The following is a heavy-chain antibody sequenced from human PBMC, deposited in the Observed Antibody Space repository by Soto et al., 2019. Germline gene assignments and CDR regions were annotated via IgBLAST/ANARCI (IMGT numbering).Heavy chain of an antibody. Sequence: QVQLGQSGAEVKKPGSSVKVSCKASGGTFSSYALSWVRQAPGKGLEWMGGIIPICGTANYAQKFQGSVTITADESTSTAYMELSSLRSEATAVYYCARDPSSGWYRLGAWGQGTLVTVSS. CDR2: IIPICGTA. CDR1: GGTFSSYA. D-gene: IGHD6-19*01. CDR3: ARDPSSGWYRLGA. V-gene: IGHV1-69*12. J-gene: IGHJ5*02.